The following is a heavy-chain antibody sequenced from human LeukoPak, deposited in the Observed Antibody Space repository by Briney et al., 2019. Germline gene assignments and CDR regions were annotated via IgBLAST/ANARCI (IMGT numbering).Heavy chain of an antibody. V-gene: IGHV1-69*06. J-gene: IGHJ4*02. CDR1: GGTFSSYA. D-gene: IGHD6-19*01. CDR2: IIPIFGTA. CDR3: ARDRDSSGILDY. Sequence: SVKVSCKASGGTFSSYAISWVRQAPGQGLEWMGGIIPIFGTANYAQKFQGRVTITADKSTSTAYMELSSLRSEDTAVYYCARDRDSSGILDYWSQGTLVTVSS.